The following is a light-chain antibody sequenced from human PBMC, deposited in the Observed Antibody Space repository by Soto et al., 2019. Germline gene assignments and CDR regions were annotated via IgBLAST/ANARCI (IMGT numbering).Light chain of an antibody. V-gene: IGKV3-20*01. Sequence: EIVLTQSPGTLSLSPGERVTLSCRASQSINNNYLAWYQHKPGQAPRLIVYGASARATGIPDRFSGSGSGTEFTLTISRREPEDFAVYYCKQYSSLYTFGQGTKLEIK. CDR2: GAS. J-gene: IGKJ2*01. CDR3: KQYSSLYT. CDR1: QSINNNY.